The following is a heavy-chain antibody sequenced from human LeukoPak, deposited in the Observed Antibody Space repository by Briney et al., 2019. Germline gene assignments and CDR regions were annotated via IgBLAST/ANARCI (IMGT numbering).Heavy chain of an antibody. CDR3: ARDPLQYHDLSTGSQPQYYFDF. Sequence: ASVKVSCKASGYTFTNYAIHWVRQAPGQRLEWMGWINAGNGDTKYSQEFQGRVTITRDTSANTAYMQLSSLRSEDMAVYYCARDPLQYHDLSTGSQPQYYFDFWGQGTLVTVSS. J-gene: IGHJ4*02. V-gene: IGHV1-3*03. CDR2: INAGNGDT. D-gene: IGHD3-9*01. CDR1: GYTFTNYA.